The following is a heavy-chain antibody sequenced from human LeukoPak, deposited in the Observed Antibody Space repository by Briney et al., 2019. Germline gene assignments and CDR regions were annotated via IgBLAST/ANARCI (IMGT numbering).Heavy chain of an antibody. J-gene: IGHJ4*02. V-gene: IGHV1-2*02. CDR3: AKAPLQSGYRGPFDY. CDR1: GYTFTGYY. CDR2: INPNSGGT. Sequence: ASVKVSCKASGYTFTGYYMHWVRQAPGQGLEWMGWINPNSGGTNYAQKFQGRVTMTRDTSISTAYMELSRLRSDDTAVYYCAKAPLQSGYRGPFDYWGQGTLVTVSS. D-gene: IGHD5-12*01.